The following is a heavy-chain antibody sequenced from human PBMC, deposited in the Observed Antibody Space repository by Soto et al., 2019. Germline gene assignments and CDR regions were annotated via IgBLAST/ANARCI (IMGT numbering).Heavy chain of an antibody. CDR1: GFTFSSYS. D-gene: IGHD1-7*01. V-gene: IGHV3-21*01. CDR2: ISSSSAFI. J-gene: IGHJ6*03. Sequence: EVQLVESGGGLVKPGGSLRLSCAASGFTFSSYSMNWVRQAPGKGLEWVSSISSSSAFIYYADSVKGRFTISRDNAKNSLYRKMTSLRAEDTAVYYCARDELRVHYNRDVGGRGPTVTVSS. CDR3: ARDELRVHYNRDV.